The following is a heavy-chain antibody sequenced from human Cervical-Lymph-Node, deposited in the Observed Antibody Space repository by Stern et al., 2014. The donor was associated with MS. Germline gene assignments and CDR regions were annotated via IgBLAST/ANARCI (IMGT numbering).Heavy chain of an antibody. CDR1: GYTFTGYY. J-gene: IGHJ4*02. D-gene: IGHD6-19*01. CDR3: AREAAMAVAGTGVDY. CDR2: INPNSGGT. V-gene: IGHV1-2*06. Sequence: QVQLVQSGAEVKKPGASVKVSCKASGYTFTGYYMHWVRQAPGQGLAWMGRINPNSGGTNYAQKFQGRVTMTRDTSISTAYMELSRLRSDDTAVYYCAREAAMAVAGTGVDYWGQGTLVTVSS.